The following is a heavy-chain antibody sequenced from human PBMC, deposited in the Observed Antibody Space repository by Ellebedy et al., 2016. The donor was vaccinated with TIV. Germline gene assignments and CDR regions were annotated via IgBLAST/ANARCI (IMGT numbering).Heavy chain of an antibody. Sequence: GESLKISCKGSGYSFTTYWIGWVRQVPGKGLEWMGIIYPGDSDTRYSPSFQGQVTISADKSISTAYLQWSSLKASDTAMYYCARLDTQYYDFWSGFSEGWYFDLWGRGTLVTVSS. V-gene: IGHV5-51*01. CDR3: ARLDTQYYDFWSGFSEGWYFDL. D-gene: IGHD3-3*01. CDR1: GYSFTTYW. CDR2: IYPGDSDT. J-gene: IGHJ2*01.